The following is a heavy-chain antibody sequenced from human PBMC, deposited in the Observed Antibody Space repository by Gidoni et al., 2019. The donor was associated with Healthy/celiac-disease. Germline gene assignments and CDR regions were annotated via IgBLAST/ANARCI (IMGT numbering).Heavy chain of an antibody. CDR1: GYSFTSYW. V-gene: IGHV5-51*01. CDR2: LYPGDSDT. Sequence: EVQLVQSGAAVTKLGESLKISCKVSGYSFTSYWIGWVRQMPGKGLEWMGVLYPGDSDTRYSPSFQGQVTISADKSISTAYLQWSSLKASETAMYYCARHSPDEPSDYWGQGTLVTVSS. CDR3: ARHSPDEPSDY. J-gene: IGHJ4*02.